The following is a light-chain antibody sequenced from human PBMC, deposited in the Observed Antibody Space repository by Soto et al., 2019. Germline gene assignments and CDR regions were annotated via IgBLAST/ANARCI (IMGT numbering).Light chain of an antibody. CDR3: GTWQNSGNWV. CDR1: NSNIGRTY. J-gene: IGLJ3*02. V-gene: IGLV1-51*01. Sequence: QSVLTQPPSVSAAPGQKVTISCSGSNSNIGRTYVSWYQQLPGTAPKLLIYDNNKRPSGIPDRFSGSKSGTSATLDISGLQTGDEADYYCGTWQNSGNWVFGGGTKLTVL. CDR2: DNN.